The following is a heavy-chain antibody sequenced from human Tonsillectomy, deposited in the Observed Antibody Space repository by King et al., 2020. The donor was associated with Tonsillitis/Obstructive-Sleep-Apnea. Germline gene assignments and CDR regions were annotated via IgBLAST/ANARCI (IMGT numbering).Heavy chain of an antibody. V-gene: IGHV3-7*01. Sequence: VQLVESGGGLVHPGGSLRLSCAASGFTFSNSWMHWVRQAPGEGLEWVANINKDGSEIYYMDSVKGRFTISRDNAKSSLYLQMNSLRTEDAASYYCVSGRGWVFDSWGQGTLVTVPS. CDR1: GFTFSNSW. CDR2: INKDGSEI. J-gene: IGHJ4*02. CDR3: VSGRGWVFDS. D-gene: IGHD6-19*01.